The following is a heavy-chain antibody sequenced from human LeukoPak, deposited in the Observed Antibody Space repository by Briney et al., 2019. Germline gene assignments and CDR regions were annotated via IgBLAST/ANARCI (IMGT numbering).Heavy chain of an antibody. CDR3: ARRYCSSTSCHYFDY. D-gene: IGHD2-2*01. V-gene: IGHV1-8*01. Sequence: ASVKVSCKTSGYTFTSYDINWVRQATGQGLEWMGWMNPNSGNTDCAQKFQGRVTMTRNTSISTAYMELSSLRSEDTAVYYCARRYCSSTSCHYFDYWGQGTLVTVSS. CDR1: GYTFTSYD. J-gene: IGHJ4*02. CDR2: MNPNSGNT.